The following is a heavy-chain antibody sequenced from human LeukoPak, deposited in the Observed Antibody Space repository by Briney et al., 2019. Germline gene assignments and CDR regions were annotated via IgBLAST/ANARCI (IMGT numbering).Heavy chain of an antibody. CDR1: GFTFSSYS. V-gene: IGHV3-21*03. CDR2: ITATNYV. Sequence: GGSLRLSCAASGFTFSSYSMNWVRQAPGKGLEWVSSITATNYVYYADSVKGRFAISRDNAKNSLYLQMNSLRAEDTAIYYCARARRGWYGDYWGQGTLVTVSS. D-gene: IGHD6-19*01. J-gene: IGHJ4*02. CDR3: ARARRGWYGDY.